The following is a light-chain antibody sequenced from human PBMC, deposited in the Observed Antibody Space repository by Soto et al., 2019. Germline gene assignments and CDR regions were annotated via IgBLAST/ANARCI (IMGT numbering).Light chain of an antibody. CDR3: QQSYSTPPYT. V-gene: IGKV1-39*01. CDR2: AAS. CDR1: QSISSY. J-gene: IGKJ2*01. Sequence: DIQMTQSPSSLSASVGDRVTITCRASQSISSYLNWYQQKPGKAPKLLIYAASCLQSGVPSRFSGSRSGTDFTLTISSLQTEDCATYYWQQSYSTPPYTFGQGTKLEIK.